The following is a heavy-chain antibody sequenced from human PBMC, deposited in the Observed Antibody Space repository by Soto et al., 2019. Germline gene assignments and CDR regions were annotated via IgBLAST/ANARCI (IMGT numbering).Heavy chain of an antibody. CDR1: DGSISSGGYY. D-gene: IGHD3-10*01. CDR3: ARYGVLLWFGEQNYYGTDV. Sequence: SEPMSLTCTVSDGSISSGGYYRSWIRQHPGKGLEWIGYIYYSGSTYYNPSLKSRVTISVDTSKNQFSLKLSSVTAADTAVYYCARYGVLLWFGEQNYYGTDVWGQGTTVTVSS. V-gene: IGHV4-31*03. J-gene: IGHJ6*02. CDR2: IYYSGST.